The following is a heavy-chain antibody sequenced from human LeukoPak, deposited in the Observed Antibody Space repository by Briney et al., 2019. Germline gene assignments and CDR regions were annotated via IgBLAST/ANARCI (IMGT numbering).Heavy chain of an antibody. J-gene: IGHJ5*02. CDR1: GGSISSCY. D-gene: IGHD3-22*01. CDR3: ARHIYDSSGYYQKWFDP. V-gene: IGHV4-59*08. CDR2: IYYSGST. Sequence: SETLSLTCTVSGGSISSCYWSWLRQPPGKGLERIGHIYYSGSTNYNPSLKSRVTISVDKSKNQSSLKLSSVTAADTAVYYCARHIYDSSGYYQKWFDPWGQGTLVTVSS.